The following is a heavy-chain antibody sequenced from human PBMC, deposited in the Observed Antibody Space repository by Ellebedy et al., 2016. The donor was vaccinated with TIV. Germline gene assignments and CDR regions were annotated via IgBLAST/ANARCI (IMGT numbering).Heavy chain of an antibody. V-gene: IGHV3-30*18. CDR2: MSYDGSNE. J-gene: IGHJ4*02. CDR3: AKGPPELFNMVRGVV. CDR1: GFTFNSYG. Sequence: GGSLRLXCAGYGFTFNSYGMHWVRQAPGKGPEWVAVMSYDGSNEYYADSVKGRFTISRDNSKNTLFLQMNSLRAEDTAVYYCAKGPPELFNMVRGVVWGQGTLVTVSS. D-gene: IGHD3-10*01.